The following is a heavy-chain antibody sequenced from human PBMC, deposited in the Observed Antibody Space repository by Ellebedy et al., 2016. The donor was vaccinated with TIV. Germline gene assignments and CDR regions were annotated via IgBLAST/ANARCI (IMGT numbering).Heavy chain of an antibody. CDR3: ARDPDSNSWSPFDY. J-gene: IGHJ4*02. D-gene: IGHD6-13*01. V-gene: IGHV3-48*03. Sequence: GESLKISCAASGFTFSNLEMNWVRQAPGKGLEWVSYISSSGGNIYNADSVRGRFTISRDNARNSLYLQMNSLRAEDTAVYYCARDPDSNSWSPFDYWGQGVLVTVSS. CDR2: ISSSGGNI. CDR1: GFTFSNLE.